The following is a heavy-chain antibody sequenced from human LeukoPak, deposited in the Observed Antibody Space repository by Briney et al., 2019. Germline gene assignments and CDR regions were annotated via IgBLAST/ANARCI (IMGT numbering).Heavy chain of an antibody. V-gene: IGHV3-74*01. Sequence: GGSLRLSCAASGFTFSSYWMHWVRQAPGKGLVWVSRINSDGSSTSYADSVKGRFTISRDNAKNTLYLQMNSLRAEDTAVYYCARETATTGYFDYWGQGTLVTVSS. CDR2: INSDGSST. J-gene: IGHJ4*02. D-gene: IGHD5-24*01. CDR3: ARETATTGYFDY. CDR1: GFTFSSYW.